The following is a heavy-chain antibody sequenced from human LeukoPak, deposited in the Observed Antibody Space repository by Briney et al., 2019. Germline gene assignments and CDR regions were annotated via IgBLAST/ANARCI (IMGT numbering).Heavy chain of an antibody. J-gene: IGHJ4*02. V-gene: IGHV3-23*01. CDR1: GFTFSNYA. D-gene: IGHD2-15*01. Sequence: GGSLRLSCTASGFTFSNYAMGWVRQAPGKGLEWVSTISGSDGSTYYADSVKGRFTISRDNSKNTLYLQMNSLRVEDTAIYYCAKGRGYCTGGSCYSDYWGQGTLVTVSS. CDR2: ISGSDGST. CDR3: AKGRGYCTGGSCYSDY.